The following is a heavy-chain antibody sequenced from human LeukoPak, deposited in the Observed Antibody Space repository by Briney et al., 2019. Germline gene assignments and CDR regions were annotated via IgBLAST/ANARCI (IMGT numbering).Heavy chain of an antibody. V-gene: IGHV4-31*03. Sequence: PSETLSLTCTVSGGSISSGGYYWSWIRQHPGKGLEWIGYIYYSGSTYYNPSLKSRVTISVDTSKNQFSLKLSSVTAADTAVYYCARGPDQGSSTYYYYYYTDVWGKGTTVTVSS. CDR1: GGSISSGGYY. CDR2: IYYSGST. D-gene: IGHD6-6*01. J-gene: IGHJ6*03. CDR3: ARGPDQGSSTYYYYYYTDV.